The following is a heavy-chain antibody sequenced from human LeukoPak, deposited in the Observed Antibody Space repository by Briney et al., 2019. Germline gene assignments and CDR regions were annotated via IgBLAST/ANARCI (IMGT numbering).Heavy chain of an antibody. CDR2: INHSGST. CDR3: ARRDDYSNYEDY. CDR1: GGSFSGYY. V-gene: IGHV4-34*01. J-gene: IGHJ4*02. Sequence: PSETLSLTCAVYGGSFSGYYWSWIRQPPGKGLEWIGEINHSGSTNYNPSLKSRVTISVDTSKNQFSLKLSSVTAADTAVYYCARRDDYSNYEDYWGRGTLVTVSS. D-gene: IGHD4-11*01.